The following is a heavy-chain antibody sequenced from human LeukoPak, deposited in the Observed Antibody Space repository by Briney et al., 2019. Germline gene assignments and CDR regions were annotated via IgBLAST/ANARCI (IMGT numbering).Heavy chain of an antibody. V-gene: IGHV3-30-3*01. CDR3: ARGGPDSGSYYSLPYYYYGMDV. CDR1: GFTFSSYA. CDR2: ISYDGSNK. J-gene: IGHJ6*02. Sequence: QAGGSLRLSCAASGFTFSSYAMHWVRQAPGKGLEWVAVISYDGSNKYYADSVKGRFTISRDNSKNTLYLQMNSLRAEDTAVYYCARGGPDSGSYYSLPYYYYGMDVWGQGTTVTVSS. D-gene: IGHD1-26*01.